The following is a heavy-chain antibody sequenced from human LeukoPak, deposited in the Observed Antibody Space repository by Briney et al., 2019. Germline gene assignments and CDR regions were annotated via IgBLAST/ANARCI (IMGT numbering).Heavy chain of an antibody. CDR2: IYYSGST. CDR1: GDSISSSSYY. Sequence: PSETLSLTCTVSGDSISSSSYYWGWIRQPPGKGLEWIGSIYYSGSTDYNPSLKSRVTISVDTSKNQFSLKLSSVTAADTAVYYCATPGYTYGLFDYWGQGTLVTVSS. V-gene: IGHV4-39*01. J-gene: IGHJ4*02. D-gene: IGHD5-18*01. CDR3: ATPGYTYGLFDY.